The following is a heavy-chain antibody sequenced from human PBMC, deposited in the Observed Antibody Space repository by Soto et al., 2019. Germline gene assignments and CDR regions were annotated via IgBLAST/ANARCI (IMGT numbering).Heavy chain of an antibody. Sequence: GPQILSWTAAGCTFSIFAVRWVRQSQGKGLEWVSTISGSGGSTYYADAVKGRFSISRDNSMGTLYLQMKSLRVEDTAIYYCAKEVSLGSTVDLGYWGQGTLVTGSS. CDR3: AKEVSLGSTVDLGY. CDR2: ISGSGGST. CDR1: GCTFSIFA. D-gene: IGHD7-27*01. V-gene: IGHV3-23*01. J-gene: IGHJ4*02.